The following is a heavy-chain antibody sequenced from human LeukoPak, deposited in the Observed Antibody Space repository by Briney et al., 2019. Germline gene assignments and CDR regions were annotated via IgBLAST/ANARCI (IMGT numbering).Heavy chain of an antibody. Sequence: SVKVSCKASGGTFSSYAISWVRQAPGQGLEWMGRIIPIFGAANYAQKFQGRVTITADKSTSTAYMELSSLRSEDTAVYYCARHLDIVATTLIDYWGQRTMVTVSS. D-gene: IGHD5-12*01. CDR2: IIPIFGAA. J-gene: IGHJ4*02. CDR1: GGTFSSYA. V-gene: IGHV1-69*06. CDR3: ARHLDIVATTLIDY.